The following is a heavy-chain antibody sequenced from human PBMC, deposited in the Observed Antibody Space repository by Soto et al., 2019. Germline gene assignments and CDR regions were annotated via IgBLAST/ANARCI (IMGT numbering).Heavy chain of an antibody. CDR3: ARGEQYSGRIFDY. Sequence: SETLSLTCAITGDSVSSNSAGWSWVRQSPSRGLEGLGRTYCRSKWYYEYAVSVRGRITINPDTSKNQYSLQLNSVTPEDTAVYFCARGEQYSGRIFDYWGQGTLVTVSS. V-gene: IGHV6-1*01. J-gene: IGHJ4*01. D-gene: IGHD1-26*01. CDR1: GDSVSSNSAG. CDR2: TYCRSKWYY.